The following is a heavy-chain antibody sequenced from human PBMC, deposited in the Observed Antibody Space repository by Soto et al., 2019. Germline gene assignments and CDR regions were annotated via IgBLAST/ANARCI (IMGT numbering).Heavy chain of an antibody. V-gene: IGHV4-4*07. J-gene: IGHJ3*02. Sequence: PSETLSLTCTVSGGSISSYYWSWIRQPAGKGLEWIGRIYTSGSTNYNPSLKSRVTMSVDTSKNQFSLKLSSVTAADTAVYYCARSASSTSWGPLDAFDIWGQGTMVTVPS. CDR1: GGSISSYY. D-gene: IGHD2-2*01. CDR3: ARSASSTSWGPLDAFDI. CDR2: IYTSGST.